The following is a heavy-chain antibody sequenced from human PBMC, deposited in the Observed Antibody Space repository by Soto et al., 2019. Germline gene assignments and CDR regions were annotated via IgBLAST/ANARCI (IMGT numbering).Heavy chain of an antibody. V-gene: IGHV3-23*01. D-gene: IGHD3-3*01. CDR2: IGVLVSAA. CDR1: GLTSRDFA. Sequence: LRLSSSASGLTSRDFAMMWVRQSPGRGLEWVSSIGVLVSAAFYADSPKNRFTISRANSHTILYLQMTRLIVKYTAVYYCAKYSGLSDFGLVTHAFDIWGQGAMVTVSS. J-gene: IGHJ3*02. CDR3: AKYSGLSDFGLVTHAFDI.